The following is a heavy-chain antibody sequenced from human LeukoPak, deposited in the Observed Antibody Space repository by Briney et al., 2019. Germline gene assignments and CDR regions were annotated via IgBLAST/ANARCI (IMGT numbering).Heavy chain of an antibody. CDR3: AGTDCSDTRCSGANWFDP. V-gene: IGHV4-30-4*08. D-gene: IGHD2-2*01. CDR1: GGSISRGDYY. CDR2: IYYSGSTY. Sequence: PSQTLSLTCTVSGGSISRGDYYWSWIRQSPGKGLEWIGCIYYSGSTYYYNPSLKSRITISVDTSKNQFSLKLSSVTAADTAIYYCAGTDCSDTRCSGANWFDPWGQGTLVTVSS. J-gene: IGHJ5*02.